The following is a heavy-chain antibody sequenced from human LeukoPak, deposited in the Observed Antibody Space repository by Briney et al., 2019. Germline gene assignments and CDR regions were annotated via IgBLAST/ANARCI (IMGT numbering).Heavy chain of an antibody. CDR2: ISGSGGST. CDR1: GFTFSSYA. D-gene: IGHD2-21*01. V-gene: IGHV3-23*01. Sequence: GGSLRLSCAASGFTFSSYAMSWVRQAPGKGLEWVSAISGSGGSTYYAHSVKGRFTISRDKSKNTLYLQMNSLRAEDTAVYYCAKDRPGDHGYLNYWGQGTLFTVSS. CDR3: AKDRPGDHGYLNY. J-gene: IGHJ4*02.